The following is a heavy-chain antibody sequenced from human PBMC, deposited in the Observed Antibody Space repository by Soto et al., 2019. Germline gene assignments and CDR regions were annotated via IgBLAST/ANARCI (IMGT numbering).Heavy chain of an antibody. V-gene: IGHV4-4*02. CDR2: IYHSGTT. CDR3: ARGASGYYDSTGYYSPYYFDY. J-gene: IGHJ4*02. D-gene: IGHD3-22*01. CDR1: GASIISSNW. Sequence: SETLSLTCAVSGASIISSNWWSWVRQPPGKGLEWIGEIYHSGTTNYNPSLKSRVTMSVDKSSSQFSLKLSSVTAADTAVYYCARGASGYYDSTGYYSPYYFDYWGQGTLVTVSS.